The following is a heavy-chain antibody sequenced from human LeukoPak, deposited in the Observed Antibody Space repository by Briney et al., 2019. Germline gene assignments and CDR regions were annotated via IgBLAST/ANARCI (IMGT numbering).Heavy chain of an antibody. CDR3: ARDSIWSSSWYDRSYFDY. J-gene: IGHJ4*02. CDR2: ISSSSSTI. V-gene: IGHV3-48*01. D-gene: IGHD6-13*01. CDR1: GFTFSSYS. Sequence: PGGSLRLSCAASGFTFSSYSMNWVRQAPGKGLEWVSYISSSSSTIYYADSVRGRFTISRDNAKNSLYLQMNSLRAEDTAVYYCARDSIWSSSWYDRSYFDYWGQGTLVTVSS.